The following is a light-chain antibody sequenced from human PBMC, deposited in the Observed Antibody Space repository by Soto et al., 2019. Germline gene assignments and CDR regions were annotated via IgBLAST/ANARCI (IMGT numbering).Light chain of an antibody. CDR1: SSDVGGYNY. CDR2: DVS. CDR3: SSYTRPEVV. V-gene: IGLV2-14*01. Sequence: QSALTQPASVSGSPGQSITISCTGTSSDVGGYNYVSWYQQHPGKAPKLMIYDVSNRPSGVSNRFSGSKSGNTASLTISGLQAEDEADYYCSSYTRPEVVFGGGTQLTVL. J-gene: IGLJ2*01.